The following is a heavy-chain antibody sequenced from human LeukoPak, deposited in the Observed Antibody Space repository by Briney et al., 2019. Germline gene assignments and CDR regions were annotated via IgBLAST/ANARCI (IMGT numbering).Heavy chain of an antibody. Sequence: PSETLPLTCAVYGGSVSEYHWNWVRQAPGQGLEWIGEINHSGSTDYNPSLRSRVTISAYTSKKQFSLTLTSVTAADTGVYYCASGLVIFSDPVHYYYGMDVWGTGTTVTVS. V-gene: IGHV4-34*01. J-gene: IGHJ6*04. D-gene: IGHD2-21*01. CDR2: INHSGST. CDR1: GGSVSEYH. CDR3: ASGLVIFSDPVHYYYGMDV.